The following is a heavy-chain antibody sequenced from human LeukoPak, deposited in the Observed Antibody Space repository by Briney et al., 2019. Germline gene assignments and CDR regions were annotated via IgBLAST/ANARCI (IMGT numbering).Heavy chain of an antibody. Sequence: SETLSLTCTVSGYSISSGYYWGWIRQPPGKGLEWIGSIYHSGSTYYNPSLKSRVTISVDTSKNQFPLKLSSVTAADTAVYYCASIPVVPAATPFDYWGQGTLVTVSS. CDR3: ASIPVVPAATPFDY. CDR2: IYHSGST. J-gene: IGHJ4*02. D-gene: IGHD2-2*01. V-gene: IGHV4-38-2*02. CDR1: GYSISSGYY.